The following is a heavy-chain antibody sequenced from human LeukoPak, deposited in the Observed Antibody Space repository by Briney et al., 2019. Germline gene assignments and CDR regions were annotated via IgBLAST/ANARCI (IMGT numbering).Heavy chain of an antibody. CDR3: ARGGRIAARKVNWFDP. CDR2: IDPSDSYT. D-gene: IGHD6-13*01. CDR1: GYSLTSYW. J-gene: IGHJ5*02. Sequence: GESLQISCKGSGYSLTSYWISWVRQMPGKGLEWMGRIDPSDSYTNYSPSFQGHVTISADKSISTAYLQWSSLKASDTAMYYCARGGRIAARKVNWFDPWGQGTLVTVSS. V-gene: IGHV5-10-1*01.